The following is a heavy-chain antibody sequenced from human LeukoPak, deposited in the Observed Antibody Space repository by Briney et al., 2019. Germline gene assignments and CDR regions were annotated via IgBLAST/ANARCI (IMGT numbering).Heavy chain of an antibody. CDR3: ARDSETDFWSGYWDYYYYYMDV. V-gene: IGHV4-61*02. CDR2: IYTSGST. D-gene: IGHD3-3*01. J-gene: IGHJ6*03. CDR1: GGSISSGSYY. Sequence: SETLSLTCTVSGGSISSGSYYWSWIRQPAGKGLEWIGRIYTSGSTNYNPSPKSRVTISVDTSKNQFSLKLSSVTAADTAVYYCARDSETDFWSGYWDYYYYYMDVWGKGTTVTVSS.